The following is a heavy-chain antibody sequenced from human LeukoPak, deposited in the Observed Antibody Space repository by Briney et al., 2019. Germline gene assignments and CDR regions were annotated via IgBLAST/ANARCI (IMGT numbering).Heavy chain of an antibody. Sequence: HPGGSLRLSCAASGFTFSSYAMSWVRQAPGKGLEWVSAISGSGGSTYYADSVKGRFTISRDNSKNTLYLQMNSLRAEDTAVYYCAKIHYDILTGYYPYFDYWGQGTLVTVSS. CDR3: AKIHYDILTGYYPYFDY. J-gene: IGHJ4*02. CDR2: ISGSGGST. V-gene: IGHV3-23*01. D-gene: IGHD3-9*01. CDR1: GFTFSSYA.